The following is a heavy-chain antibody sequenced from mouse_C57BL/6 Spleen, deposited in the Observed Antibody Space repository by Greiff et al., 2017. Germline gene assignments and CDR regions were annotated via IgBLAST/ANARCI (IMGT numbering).Heavy chain of an antibody. J-gene: IGHJ3*01. V-gene: IGHV1-82*01. CDR2: IYPGDGDT. Sequence: QVQLQQSGPELVKPGASVKISCKASGYAFSSSWMNWVKQRPGKGLEWIGRIYPGDGDTNYNGKFKGKATLTADKSSSTAYMQLSSLTSEDSAVYFCAPYDYPLAYWGQGTLVTVSA. D-gene: IGHD2-4*01. CDR3: APYDYPLAY. CDR1: GYAFSSSW.